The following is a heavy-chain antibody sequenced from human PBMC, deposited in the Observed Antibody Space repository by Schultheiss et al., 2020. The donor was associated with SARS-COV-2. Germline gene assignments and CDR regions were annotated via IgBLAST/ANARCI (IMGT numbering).Heavy chain of an antibody. Sequence: SQTLSLTCAVYGGSFSGYYWSWIRQPPGKGLEWIGEINHSGSTNYNPSLKSRVTISVDKSKNQFSLKLRSVTPADTAVYFCARDGYSYGTFGYWGQGTLVTVSS. V-gene: IGHV4-34*01. J-gene: IGHJ4*02. CDR3: ARDGYSYGTFGY. CDR1: GGSFSGYY. CDR2: INHSGST. D-gene: IGHD5-18*01.